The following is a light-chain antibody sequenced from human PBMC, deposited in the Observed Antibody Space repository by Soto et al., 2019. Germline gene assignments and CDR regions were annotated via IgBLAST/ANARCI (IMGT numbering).Light chain of an antibody. CDR2: GTS. CDR1: QSVRSAY. Sequence: ENVLTQSPGTLSLSPGERATLSCRAGQSVRSAYLAWYQQKPGQSPRLLIYGTSSRATGIPDRFSGSGSGTDFTLTISRLEPEDFAVYLCQQYGTSPYTFGQGTKLEIK. CDR3: QQYGTSPYT. V-gene: IGKV3-20*01. J-gene: IGKJ2*01.